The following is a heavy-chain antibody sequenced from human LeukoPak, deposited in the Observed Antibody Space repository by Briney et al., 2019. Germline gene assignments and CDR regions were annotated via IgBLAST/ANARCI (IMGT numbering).Heavy chain of an antibody. CDR3: ATSVGYDGSKNAFDV. D-gene: IGHD2-15*01. V-gene: IGHV4-59*08. J-gene: IGHJ3*01. Sequence: PSETLSLTVTVSGGSISSYFWTWIRQPPEKRLEWIGNTHYSGSTNYNPSLKGRVSISLDTSKNGFSLELTSVTAADTAVYYCATSVGYDGSKNAFDVWGLGTMVTVSS. CDR2: THYSGST. CDR1: GGSISSYF.